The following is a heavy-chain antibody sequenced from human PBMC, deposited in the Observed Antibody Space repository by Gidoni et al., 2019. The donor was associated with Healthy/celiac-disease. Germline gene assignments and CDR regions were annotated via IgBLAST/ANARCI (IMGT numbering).Heavy chain of an antibody. D-gene: IGHD3-22*01. V-gene: IGHV3-21*01. CDR3: AKTVHYYDSSGYYPEGYWYFDL. CDR2: ISSSSSYI. J-gene: IGHJ2*01. Sequence: EVQLVESGGGLVKPGGSLRLSCAASGFTFSSYSMNWFRQAPGKGLEWVSSISSSSSYIYYADSVKGRFTISRDNAKNSLYLQMNSLRAEDTAVYYCAKTVHYYDSSGYYPEGYWYFDLWGRGTLVTVSS. CDR1: GFTFSSYS.